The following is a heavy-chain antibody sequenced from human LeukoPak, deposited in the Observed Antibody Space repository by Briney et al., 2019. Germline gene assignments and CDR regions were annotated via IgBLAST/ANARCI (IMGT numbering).Heavy chain of an antibody. V-gene: IGHV3-53*01. CDR1: GFTVSGNY. Sequence: GGSLRLSCAASGFTVSGNYMSWVRQAPGKGLEWVSIIYSGGSTYYADSVKGRFTISRDNSKNTLYLQMNSLRAEDTAVYYCAKDGLTYYDFWSGYYLGSLFVYWGQGTLVTVSS. CDR2: IYSGGST. CDR3: AKDGLTYYDFWSGYYLGSLFVY. J-gene: IGHJ4*02. D-gene: IGHD3-3*01.